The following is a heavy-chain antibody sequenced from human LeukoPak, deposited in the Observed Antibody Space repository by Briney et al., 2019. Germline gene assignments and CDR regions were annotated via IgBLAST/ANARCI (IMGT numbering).Heavy chain of an antibody. D-gene: IGHD6-13*01. CDR3: AAESIAAAGDFDY. V-gene: IGHV1-58*01. CDR1: GFTFTSSA. Sequence: GTSVKVSCKASGFTFTSSAVQWVRQARGQRLEWIGWNVVGSGNTNYAQKFQERVTITRDMSTSTAYMELSSLRSEDTAVYYCAAESIAAAGDFDYWGQGTLVTVSS. J-gene: IGHJ4*02. CDR2: NVVGSGNT.